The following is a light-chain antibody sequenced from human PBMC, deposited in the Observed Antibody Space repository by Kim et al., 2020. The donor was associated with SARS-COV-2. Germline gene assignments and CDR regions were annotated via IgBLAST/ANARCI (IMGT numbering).Light chain of an antibody. CDR2: GKN. CDR3: NSRDTNDNVL. J-gene: IGLJ2*01. V-gene: IGLV3-19*01. CDR1: SLRSYY. Sequence: SSELTQDPAVSVALGQTVRITCQGDSLRSYYATWYQQKPGQAPILLIYGKNNRPSVIPDRFSGSSSGNTASLTITGTQAGDEADYYCNSRDTNDNVLFGG.